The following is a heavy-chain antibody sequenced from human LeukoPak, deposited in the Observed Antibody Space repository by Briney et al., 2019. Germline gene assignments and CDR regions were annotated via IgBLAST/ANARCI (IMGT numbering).Heavy chain of an antibody. CDR1: GFTFGSYA. D-gene: IGHD3-22*01. J-gene: IGHJ3*02. CDR3: AKYDSSGYDAFDI. V-gene: IGHV3-23*01. CDR2: ISGSGGST. Sequence: GGSLRLSCAASGFTFGSYAMSWVRQAPGKGLEWVSAISGSGGSTYYADSVKGRFTISRDNSKNTLYLQMNSLRAEDTAVYYCAKYDSSGYDAFDIWGQGTMVTVSS.